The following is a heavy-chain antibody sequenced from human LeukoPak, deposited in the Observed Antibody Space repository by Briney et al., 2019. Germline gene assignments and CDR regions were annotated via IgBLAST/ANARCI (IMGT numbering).Heavy chain of an antibody. CDR3: ARDGRGENWFDP. D-gene: IGHD3-10*01. V-gene: IGHV1-69*01. J-gene: IGHJ5*02. CDR1: GGTFSSYA. CDR2: IIPIFGTA. Sequence: SVKVSCKASGGTFSSYAISWVRQAPGQRLEWMGGIIPIFGTANYAQKFQGRVTITADESTSTAYMELSSLRSEDTAVYYCARDGRGENWFDPWGQGTLVTVSS.